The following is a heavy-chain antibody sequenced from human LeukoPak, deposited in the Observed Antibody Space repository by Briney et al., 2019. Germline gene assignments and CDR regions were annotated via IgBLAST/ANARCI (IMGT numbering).Heavy chain of an antibody. J-gene: IGHJ5*02. D-gene: IGHD6-19*01. V-gene: IGHV4-34*01. CDR3: ASLAVAGSGGNWFDP. CDR1: GGSFSGYY. CDR2: INQSGST. Sequence: SETLSLTCAVYGGSFSGYYWSWIRQPPGKGLEWIGEINQSGSTNYNPSLKSRVTISVDTSKNQFSLKLSSVTAADTAVYYCASLAVAGSGGNWFDPWGQGTLVTVSS.